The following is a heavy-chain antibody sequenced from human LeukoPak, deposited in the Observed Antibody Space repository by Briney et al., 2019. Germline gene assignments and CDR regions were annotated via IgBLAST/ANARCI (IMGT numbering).Heavy chain of an antibody. CDR2: IYYSGST. D-gene: IGHD2-21*02. J-gene: IGHJ3*02. Sequence: PSETLSLTCTVSGGSLSSYYWSWIRQPPGKGLEWIGYIYYSGSTNYNPSLKSRVTISVDTSKNQFSLKLSSVTAADTAVYYCARNLVVVTAIHAFDIWGQGTMVTVSS. CDR3: ARNLVVVTAIHAFDI. V-gene: IGHV4-59*08. CDR1: GGSLSSYY.